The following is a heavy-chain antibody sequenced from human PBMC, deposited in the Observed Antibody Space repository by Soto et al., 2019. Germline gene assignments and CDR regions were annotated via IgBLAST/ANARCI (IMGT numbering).Heavy chain of an antibody. CDR3: AREYYDILTGYSFDY. CDR1: GFTFSNFA. J-gene: IGHJ4*02. D-gene: IGHD3-9*01. V-gene: IGHV3-30*14. CDR2: ISYDGSNK. Sequence: SLRLSWAASGFTFSNFAMHWVREAPGKGLECMAVISYDGSNKYYADSVKGRFTISRDNSKNTLYLQMNSLRAQDTAVYYCAREYYDILTGYSFDYWGQGTLVTVSS.